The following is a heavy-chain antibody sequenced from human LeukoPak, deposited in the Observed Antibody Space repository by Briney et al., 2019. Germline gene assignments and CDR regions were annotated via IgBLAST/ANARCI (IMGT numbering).Heavy chain of an antibody. CDR3: ARVPEQSSNFDWLFDY. CDR1: GYTFTSYG. D-gene: IGHD3-9*01. V-gene: IGHV1-69*13. J-gene: IGHJ4*02. CDR2: IIPIFGTA. Sequence: ASVKLSCKASGYTFTSYGISWVRQAPGQGLEWMGGIIPIFGTANYAQKFQGRVTITADESTSTAYMELSSLRSEDTAVYYCARVPEQSSNFDWLFDYWGQGTLVTVSS.